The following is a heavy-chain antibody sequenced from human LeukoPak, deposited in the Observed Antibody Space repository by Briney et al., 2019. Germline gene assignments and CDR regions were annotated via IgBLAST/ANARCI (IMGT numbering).Heavy chain of an antibody. CDR2: IYYSGST. Sequence: SETLSLTCTVSGGSISSGDYYWSWIRQPPGKGLEWIGYIYYSGSTYYNPSLKSRVTISVDTSKNQFSLKLSSVTAADTAVYYCARWGPERHFDYWGQGTLVTVSS. J-gene: IGHJ4*02. CDR3: ARWGPERHFDY. D-gene: IGHD1-1*01. CDR1: GGSISSGDYY. V-gene: IGHV4-30-4*08.